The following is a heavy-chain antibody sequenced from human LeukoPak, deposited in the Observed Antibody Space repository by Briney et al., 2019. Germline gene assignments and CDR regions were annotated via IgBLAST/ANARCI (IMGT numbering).Heavy chain of an antibody. CDR2: INHSAIT. CDR3: SYGGTLGAFDI. D-gene: IGHD4-17*01. J-gene: IGHJ3*02. V-gene: IGHV4-34*01. Sequence: SETLSLTCAVYGGSFSGYYWSWIRQPPGKGLEWIGEINHSAITNYNPSLKSRVTISVDTSKNQFALKLSSVTAADTAMYYCSYGGTLGAFDIWGQGTMVTVAS. CDR1: GGSFSGYY.